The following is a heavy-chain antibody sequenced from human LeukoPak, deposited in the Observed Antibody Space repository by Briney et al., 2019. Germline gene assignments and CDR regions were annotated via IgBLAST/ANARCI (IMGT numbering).Heavy chain of an antibody. D-gene: IGHD6-13*01. CDR1: GGSIGSSSYY. Sequence: PSETLSLTCTVSGGSIGSSSYYWGWIRQPPGKGLEWIGSIYYSGSTYYNPSLKSRVTISVDTSKNQFSLKLSSVTAADTAVYYCARLSSSWYYFDYWGQGTLVTVSS. V-gene: IGHV4-39*01. CDR3: ARLSSSWYYFDY. CDR2: IYYSGST. J-gene: IGHJ4*02.